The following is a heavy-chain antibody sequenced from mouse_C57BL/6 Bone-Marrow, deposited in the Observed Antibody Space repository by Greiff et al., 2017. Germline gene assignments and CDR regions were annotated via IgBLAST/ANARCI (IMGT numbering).Heavy chain of an antibody. CDR3: ARDVVLRPRFAN. Sequence: EVKLVESGGGLVKPGGFLKLSCAASGFTFSSYAMSWVCQTPEKRLEWVATISDGGSYTYYPDNVKGRFTISRDNAKNNLYLQMSHLKSEDTAMYYGARDVVLRPRFANWSQGTLVTVS. CDR1: GFTFSSYA. J-gene: IGHJ3*01. D-gene: IGHD1-2*01. CDR2: ISDGGSYT. V-gene: IGHV5-4*01.